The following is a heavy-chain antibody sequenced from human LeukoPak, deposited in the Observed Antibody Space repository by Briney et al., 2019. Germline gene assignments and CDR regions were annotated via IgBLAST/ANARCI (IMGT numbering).Heavy chain of an antibody. CDR3: ARGQSDDFWSGYYRGNYYYYGMDV. CDR1: GGPFSGYY. D-gene: IGHD3-3*01. J-gene: IGHJ6*02. CDR2: INHSGST. V-gene: IGHV4-34*01. Sequence: SETLSLTCAVYGGPFSGYYWSWIRQPPGKGLEWIGEINHSGSTNYNPSLKSRVTISVDTSKNQFSLKLSSVTAADTAVYYCARGQSDDFWSGYYRGNYYYYGMDVWGQGTMVTVSS.